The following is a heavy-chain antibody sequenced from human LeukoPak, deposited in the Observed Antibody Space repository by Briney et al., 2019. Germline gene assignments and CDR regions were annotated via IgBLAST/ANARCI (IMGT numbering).Heavy chain of an antibody. J-gene: IGHJ6*02. CDR2: INHSGST. D-gene: IGHD6-19*01. Sequence: PSETLSLTCAVYGGSFSGYYWSWIRQPPGKGLEWIGEINHSGSTNYNPSLKSRVTISVDTSKNQFSLKLSSVTAADTAVYYCASPKQWLPDYGMDVWGQGTTVTVSS. V-gene: IGHV4-34*01. CDR1: GGSFSGYY. CDR3: ASPKQWLPDYGMDV.